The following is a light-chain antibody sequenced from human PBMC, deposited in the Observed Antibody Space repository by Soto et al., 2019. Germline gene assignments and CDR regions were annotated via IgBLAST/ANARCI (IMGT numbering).Light chain of an antibody. CDR1: QSVSSSY. V-gene: IGKV3-20*01. J-gene: IGKJ1*01. Sequence: EIVLTQSPGTLSLSPGERATLSCRASQSVSSSYLAWYQQKPGQAPRLLIYGASSRATGIPDRFSGSGSGTDFTLTISRLEPEDFAVYYWQQYSSSPTFGQGTKVEIK. CDR2: GAS. CDR3: QQYSSSPT.